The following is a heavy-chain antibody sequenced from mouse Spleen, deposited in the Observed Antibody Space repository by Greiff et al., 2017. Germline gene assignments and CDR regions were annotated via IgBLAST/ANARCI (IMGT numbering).Heavy chain of an antibody. CDR1: GYTFTSYT. CDR3: ARSDDPYAMDY. J-gene: IGHJ4*01. Sequence: VQLQESGAELARPGASVKMSCKASGYTFTSYTMHWVKQRPGQGLEWIGYINPSSGYTKYNQKFKDKATLTADKSSSTAYMQLSSLTSEDSAVYYCARSDDPYAMDYWGQGTSVTVSS. CDR2: INPSSGYT. V-gene: IGHV1-4*01. D-gene: IGHD2-3*01.